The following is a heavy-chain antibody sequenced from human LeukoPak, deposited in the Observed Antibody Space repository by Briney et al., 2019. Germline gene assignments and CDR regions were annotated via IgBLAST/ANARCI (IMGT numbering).Heavy chain of an antibody. J-gene: IGHJ4*02. D-gene: IGHD4/OR15-4a*01. CDR1: GFTVFNYW. V-gene: IGHV3-7*01. CDR3: ARDVDYANPRHDY. Sequence: GGSLRLSCAASGFTVFNYWMSWVRQAPGKGLEWVANINLDGSQKYYVDSLKGRFTISRDNAKNSLYLQMDSLRVEDTAVYYCARDVDYANPRHDYWGQGTLVAVSS. CDR2: INLDGSQK.